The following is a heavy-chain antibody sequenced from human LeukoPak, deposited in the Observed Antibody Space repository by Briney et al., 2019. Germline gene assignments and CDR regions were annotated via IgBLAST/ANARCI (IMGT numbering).Heavy chain of an antibody. V-gene: IGHV3-30*18. CDR3: AKVGSVAAVGDY. J-gene: IGHJ4*02. CDR1: GFTFSSYG. CDR2: ISYDGSNK. Sequence: PGGSLRLSCAASGFTFSSYGMHWVRQAPGKGLEWVAVISYDGSNKYYADSVKGRFTISRDNSKNTLYLQMNSLRAEDTAVYYCAKVGSVAAVGDYWGQGTLVTVSS. D-gene: IGHD6-19*01.